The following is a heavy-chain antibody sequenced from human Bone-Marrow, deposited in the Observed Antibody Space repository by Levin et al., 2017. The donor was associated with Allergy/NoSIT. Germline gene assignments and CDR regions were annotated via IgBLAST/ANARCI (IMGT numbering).Heavy chain of an antibody. Sequence: SETLSLTCTVSGGSISSGDYYWSWIRQPPGKGLEWIGYIYYSGSTYYNPSLKSRVTISVDTSKNQFSLKLSSVTAADTAVYYCARIAAPPWGYYYYGMDVWGQGTTVTVSS. D-gene: IGHD6-6*01. CDR3: ARIAAPPWGYYYYGMDV. CDR2: IYYSGST. J-gene: IGHJ6*02. CDR1: GGSISSGDYY. V-gene: IGHV4-30-4*01.